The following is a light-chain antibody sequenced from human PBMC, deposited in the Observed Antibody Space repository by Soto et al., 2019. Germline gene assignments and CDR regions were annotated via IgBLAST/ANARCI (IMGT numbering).Light chain of an antibody. V-gene: IGKV3-11*01. CDR3: QLYGTSPKT. CDR2: DAS. Sequence: IVLTQSPATLSLSPWERATLSCRASQSVSSFLAWYQQKPGQAPRLLIYDASNKATGIPARFSGSGSGTDFTLTISRLEPEDFAVYYCQLYGTSPKTFGQGTKVDIK. J-gene: IGKJ1*01. CDR1: QSVSSF.